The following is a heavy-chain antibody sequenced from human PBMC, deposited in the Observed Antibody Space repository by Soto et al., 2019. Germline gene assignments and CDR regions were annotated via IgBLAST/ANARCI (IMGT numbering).Heavy chain of an antibody. Sequence: ASVKVSCKASGGTFSSYAISWVRQAPGQGLEWMGGIIPIFGTANYAQKFQGRVTITADESTSTAYMELSSLRSEDTAVYYCARVSRPDPQGISGSYFDYWGQGTLVTVSS. CDR1: GGTFSSYA. V-gene: IGHV1-69*13. J-gene: IGHJ4*02. CDR3: ARVSRPDPQGISGSYFDY. D-gene: IGHD1-26*01. CDR2: IIPIFGTA.